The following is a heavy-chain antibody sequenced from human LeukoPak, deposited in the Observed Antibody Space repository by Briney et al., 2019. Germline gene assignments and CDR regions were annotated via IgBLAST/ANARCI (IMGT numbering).Heavy chain of an antibody. V-gene: IGHV3-48*04. J-gene: IGHJ6*03. CDR2: ISSSSSTI. CDR3: ARSAVRGDYYYYMDV. CDR1: GFTFGGYS. D-gene: IGHD3-10*01. Sequence: GGSLGLSCAASGFTFGGYSMNWVRQAPGKGLEWVSDISSSSSTIYYADSVKGRFAISRENAKNSLYLQMNSLRAEDTAVYYCARSAVRGDYYYYMDVWGKGTTVTVSS.